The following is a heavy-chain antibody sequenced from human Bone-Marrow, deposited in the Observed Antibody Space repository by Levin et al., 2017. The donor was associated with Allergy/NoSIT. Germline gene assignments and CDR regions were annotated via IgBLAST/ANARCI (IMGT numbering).Heavy chain of an antibody. J-gene: IGHJ4*02. CDR2: IKQDGSET. D-gene: IGHD2-21*01. V-gene: IGHV3-7*04. Sequence: SCSASGFTFSGHWMNWVRQAPGKGLEWMAIIKQDGSETHYVDSVNGRFTISRDNAKNSLFLQMTNLRAEDTALYYCARGAGFLVDFWGQGTLVTVSS. CDR1: GFTFSGHW. CDR3: ARGAGFLVDF.